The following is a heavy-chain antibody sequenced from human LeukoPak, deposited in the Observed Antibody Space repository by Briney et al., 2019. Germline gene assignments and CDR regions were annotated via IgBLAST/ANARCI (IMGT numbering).Heavy chain of an antibody. Sequence: GGSLRLSCAASGFTFSSYGMHWVRQAPGKGLEWVAFIRYDGSNKYYADSVKGRFTISRDNSKNTLYLQMNSLRAEDTAVYYCAKDPSSRSSSIDYWGQGTLVTVSS. CDR2: IRYDGSNK. CDR1: GFTFSSYG. J-gene: IGHJ4*02. V-gene: IGHV3-30*02. CDR3: AKDPSSRSSSIDY. D-gene: IGHD2-2*01.